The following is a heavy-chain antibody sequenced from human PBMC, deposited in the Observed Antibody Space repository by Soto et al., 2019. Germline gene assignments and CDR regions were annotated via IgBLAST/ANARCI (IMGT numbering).Heavy chain of an antibody. J-gene: IGHJ5*02. CDR3: ARHSDCSGGSCYSEYFAVGNWFYP. Sequence: QLQLQESAPGLVKPSETLSLTCTVSGGSINSGRYYWGWIRQPPGKGLEWIGTIYYSGSTYSNPSLKSRVTIFVDTSKNQFSLRLSSVTAADTAVYYCARHSDCSGGSCYSEYFAVGNWFYPWGQGTLVTVSS. D-gene: IGHD2-15*01. CDR2: IYYSGST. CDR1: GGSINSGRYY. V-gene: IGHV4-39*01.